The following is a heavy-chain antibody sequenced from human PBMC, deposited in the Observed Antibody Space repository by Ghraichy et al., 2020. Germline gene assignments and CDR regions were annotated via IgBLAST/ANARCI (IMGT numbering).Heavy chain of an antibody. V-gene: IGHV3-30*18. Sequence: GGSLRLSCAASGFTFSSYGMHWVRQAPGKGLEWVAVISFGSKVKHYADSVQGRFSISRDDAKNTLYLQMNSLRLEDTGVYYCAKDEEQQPDYWGQGTLVTVSS. J-gene: IGHJ4*02. CDR1: GFTFSSYG. CDR3: AKDEEQQPDY. CDR2: ISFGSKVK. D-gene: IGHD6-13*01.